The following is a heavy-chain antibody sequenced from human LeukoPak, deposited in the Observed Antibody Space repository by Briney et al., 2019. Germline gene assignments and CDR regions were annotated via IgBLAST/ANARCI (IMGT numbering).Heavy chain of an antibody. D-gene: IGHD6-13*01. V-gene: IGHV3-33*08. J-gene: IGHJ5*02. Sequence: GGSLRLSCAASGFTFSSYAMSWVRQAPGKGLEWVAFIWNDGSNKYYVESVKGRFTISRDNSKNTLYLQMNSLRAEDTAVYYCARDLMYSNTWRFDPWGQGTLVTVSS. CDR3: ARDLMYSNTWRFDP. CDR2: IWNDGSNK. CDR1: GFTFSSYA.